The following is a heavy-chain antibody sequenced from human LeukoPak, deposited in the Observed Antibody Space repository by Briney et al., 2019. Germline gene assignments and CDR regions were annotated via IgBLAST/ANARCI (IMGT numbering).Heavy chain of an antibody. CDR3: ARGYSSGRYAFDI. V-gene: IGHV1-2*06. CDR2: INPRSGGT. CDR1: GYTSSAYY. J-gene: IGHJ3*02. D-gene: IGHD3-22*01. Sequence: SVTVSCKSSGYTSSAYYVHWVRQAPGQGLEWMGRINPRSGGTQSAQTFQGRVTLSRDSCISTAFMELRRLDSDDTAIYYCARGYSSGRYAFDIWGQGTMVAVSS.